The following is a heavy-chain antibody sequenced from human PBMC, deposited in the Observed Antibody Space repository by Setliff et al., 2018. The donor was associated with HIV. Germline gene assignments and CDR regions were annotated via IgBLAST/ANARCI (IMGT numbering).Heavy chain of an antibody. V-gene: IGHV4-59*08. CDR2: IYNSEMI. CDR3: ARVPHYGDSPTFLDI. J-gene: IGHJ3*02. CDR1: GASISSDT. Sequence: SETLSLTCIVSGASISSDTWSWIRQPPGKGLQWIGFIYNSEMINYNPSLKSRVTISVDTSKNQFSLKLSSVTAADTAVYYCARVPHYGDSPTFLDIWGQGIMVTVSS. D-gene: IGHD4-17*01.